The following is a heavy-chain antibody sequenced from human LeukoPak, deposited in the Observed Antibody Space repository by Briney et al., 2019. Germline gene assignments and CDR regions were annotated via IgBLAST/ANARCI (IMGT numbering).Heavy chain of an antibody. CDR3: ARALKWLLLPYFDY. Sequence: SETLSLTCAVYGGSFSGYYWSWIRQPPGKGLEWIGEINHSGNTYYNPSLKSRVTISVDTSKNHFSLKLTSVTAADTAVYYCARALKWLLLPYFDYWGQGTLVTVSS. J-gene: IGHJ4*02. CDR1: GGSFSGYY. V-gene: IGHV4-34*01. D-gene: IGHD3-22*01. CDR2: INHSGNT.